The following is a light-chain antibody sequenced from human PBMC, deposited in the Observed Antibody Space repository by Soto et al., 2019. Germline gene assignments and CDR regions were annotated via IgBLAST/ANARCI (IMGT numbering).Light chain of an antibody. V-gene: IGKV1-5*01. CDR1: QSVSTW. CDR3: QQYSSYPWK. Sequence: DIQMTQSPSTLSASVGDRVTITCRASQSVSTWLAWYQQRPGKAPNLLIYDASVLQSAVPSRFSGSGSGTEFTLTSSSLQPDDFATYYCQQYSSYPWKFGQGTKVEIK. CDR2: DAS. J-gene: IGKJ1*01.